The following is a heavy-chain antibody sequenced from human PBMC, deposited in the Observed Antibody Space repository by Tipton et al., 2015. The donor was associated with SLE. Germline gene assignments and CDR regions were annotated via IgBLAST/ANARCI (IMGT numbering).Heavy chain of an antibody. CDR1: GGSITSGRY. V-gene: IGHV4-4*08. Sequence: TLSLTCTVSGGSITSGRYWSWIRQPPGKGLEWIGYIFTTGRTKYSPSLTSRVTISGDTSKNQVSLRLTSVTAADTAVYYCARVGLITPDAFDIWGQGTLVTVSS. D-gene: IGHD3-16*01. CDR2: IFTTGRT. CDR3: ARVGLITPDAFDI. J-gene: IGHJ3*02.